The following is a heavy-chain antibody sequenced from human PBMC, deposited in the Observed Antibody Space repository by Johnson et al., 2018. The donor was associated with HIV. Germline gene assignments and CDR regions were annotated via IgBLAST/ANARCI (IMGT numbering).Heavy chain of an antibody. V-gene: IGHV3-7*05. CDR2: IKEDGSEK. CDR1: GFTFRSNW. CDR3: ARRYSGSYGAFDI. J-gene: IGHJ3*02. Sequence: VQLVESGGGLVQPGGSLRLSCAASGFTFRSNWMNWVRQAPGKGLEWVANIKEDGSEKYYVDSVKGRFTISRDNAKNSLYLQMNSLRAEDTAVYYCARRYSGSYGAFDIWGQGTMVTVSS. D-gene: IGHD1-26*01.